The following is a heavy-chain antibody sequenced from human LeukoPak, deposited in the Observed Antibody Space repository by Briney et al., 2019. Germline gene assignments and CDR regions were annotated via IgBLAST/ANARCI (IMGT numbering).Heavy chain of an antibody. CDR2: IYHSGST. V-gene: IGHV4-4*02. CDR3: ARASTNSRYYYYGMDV. CDR1: GGSISISNW. Sequence: SGTLSLTCAVSGGSISISNWWSWVRQPPGKGLEWIGEIYHSGSTNYNPSLKSRVTISVDKSKNQFSLKLSSETAADTAVYYCARASTNSRYYYYGMDVWGQGTTVTVSS. J-gene: IGHJ6*02. D-gene: IGHD2-8*01.